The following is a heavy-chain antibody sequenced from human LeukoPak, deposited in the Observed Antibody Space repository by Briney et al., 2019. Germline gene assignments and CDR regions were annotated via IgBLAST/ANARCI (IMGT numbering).Heavy chain of an antibody. V-gene: IGHV1-69*13. D-gene: IGHD5-18*01. CDR2: IIPIFGTA. J-gene: IGHJ4*02. CDR3: ARSQGYSYGSSY. Sequence: SVKVSCKASGGTFSSYAISWVRQAPGQGLEWMGGIIPIFGTANYAQKFQGRVTITADDSTGTAYMELTSLRSADTAVYYCARSQGYSYGSSYWGQGTLVTVSS. CDR1: GGTFSSYA.